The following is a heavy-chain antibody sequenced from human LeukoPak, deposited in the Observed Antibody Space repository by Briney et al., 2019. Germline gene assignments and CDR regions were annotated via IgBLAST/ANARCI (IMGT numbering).Heavy chain of an antibody. J-gene: IGHJ6*02. CDR3: TTYKSWVAGDV. D-gene: IGHD3-10*01. V-gene: IGHV3-7*01. CDR2: IKQDGSEE. CDR1: GFTFSDYW. Sequence: PGGSLRLSCAASGFTFSDYWMNWVRQAPGKGPEWVATIKQDGSEEHYVDSVKGRFTVSRDNARNSLFLQMNSLRVKDTAVYYCTTYKSWVAGDVWGQGTTVSVSS.